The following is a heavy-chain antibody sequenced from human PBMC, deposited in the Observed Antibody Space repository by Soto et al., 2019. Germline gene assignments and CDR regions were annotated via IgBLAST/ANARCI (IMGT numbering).Heavy chain of an antibody. J-gene: IGHJ4*02. CDR1: GGSVSSRNW. D-gene: IGHD2-21*01. CDR3: ARHGGAYFDY. V-gene: IGHV4-4*02. Sequence: QVQLQESGPGLVKPSETLSLTCAVSGGSVSSRNWGSWVRQPPGKGLEWIGQVYQSGTAYYNPSLDSRVTMSVDKSKNQVSLLVTSVTAADTAVYYCARHGGAYFDYWGQGILVTVPS. CDR2: VYQSGTA.